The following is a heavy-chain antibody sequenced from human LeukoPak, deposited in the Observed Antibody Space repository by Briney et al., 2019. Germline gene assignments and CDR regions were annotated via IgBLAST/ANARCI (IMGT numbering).Heavy chain of an antibody. D-gene: IGHD6-13*01. J-gene: IGHJ5*02. V-gene: IGHV1-2*04. CDR3: ARDSIAAAEDYNWFDP. Sequence: GASVKVSCKASGYTFTGYYMHWVRQAPGQGLEWMGWTNPNSGGTNYAQKFQGWVTMTRDTSISTAYMELSRLRSDDTAVYYCARDSIAAAEDYNWFDPWGQGTLVTVSS. CDR1: GYTFTGYY. CDR2: TNPNSGGT.